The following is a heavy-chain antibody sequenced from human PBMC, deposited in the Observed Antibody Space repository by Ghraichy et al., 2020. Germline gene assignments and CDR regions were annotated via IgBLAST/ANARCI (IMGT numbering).Heavy chain of an antibody. J-gene: IGHJ4*02. CDR3: VKDRGSSGWFSDY. D-gene: IGHD6-19*01. V-gene: IGHV3-64D*06. CDR2: INNNGGTT. Sequence: GGSLRLSCSASGFTFSSYAMHWVRQAQGKGLEYVSAINNNGGTTYYADSVKGRFTISRDNSKNKLYLQMSSLGAEDTAVYYCVKDRGSSGWFSDYWGQGTLVTVSS. CDR1: GFTFSSYA.